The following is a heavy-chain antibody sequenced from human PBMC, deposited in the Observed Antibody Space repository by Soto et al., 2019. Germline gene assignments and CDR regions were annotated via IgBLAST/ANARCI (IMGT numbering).Heavy chain of an antibody. CDR2: IYSGGST. V-gene: IGHV3-53*01. D-gene: IGHD5-18*01. Sequence: RLPYTVSDLNIINHVSWVRQAPGHGLEWFAGIYSGGSTYYGDCAKGRFTISRDSSKNMLYLQMDSLRGDYTAVYYYVTWYSYVYLWGQGPLVTVSS. CDR1: DLNIINH. J-gene: IGHJ4*02. CDR3: VTWYSYVYL.